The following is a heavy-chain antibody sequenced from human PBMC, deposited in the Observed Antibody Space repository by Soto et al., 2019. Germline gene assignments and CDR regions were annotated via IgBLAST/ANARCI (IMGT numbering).Heavy chain of an antibody. D-gene: IGHD2-21*02. V-gene: IGHV4-59*01. CDR2: IYYGGST. CDR1: GGSIRSYY. CDR3: ARTEYGDLYYFDY. Sequence: PSETLSLTCTVSGGSIRSYYWSWIRQSPGKGLEWIGYIYYGGSTDYNPSLKSRVSFSLDTSKNQFSLKLTSVTAADTAVYYCARTEYGDLYYFDYWGQGTLVTV. J-gene: IGHJ4*02.